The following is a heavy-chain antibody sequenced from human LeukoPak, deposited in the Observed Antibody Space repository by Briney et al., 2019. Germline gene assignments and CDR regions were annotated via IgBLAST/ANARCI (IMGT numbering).Heavy chain of an antibody. V-gene: IGHV1-18*04. J-gene: IGHJ4*02. Sequence: APVKVSCKASGYTLSSYAISWVRQAPGHGLEWMGWISPYNGNTKYAQKFQGRVTMTTDTSTSTAYMELRSLRSDDTAVYYCATGLRSDYVDYWGQGTLVTVSS. CDR1: GYTLSSYA. CDR2: ISPYNGNT. D-gene: IGHD2-15*01. CDR3: ATGLRSDYVDY.